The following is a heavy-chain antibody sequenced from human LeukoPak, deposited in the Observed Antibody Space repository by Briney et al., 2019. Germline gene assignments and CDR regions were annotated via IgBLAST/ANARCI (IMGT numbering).Heavy chain of an antibody. J-gene: IGHJ3*02. CDR2: IMTSGERT. Sequence: PGGSLRLSCAASGFTFNSHSMHWVRQAPGKGVEWVSYIMTSGERTSYADSVKGRFTISRDNAKNSLSLQMNSLTDEDTAVYYCAREGYYGAFDIWGQGTIVTVSS. V-gene: IGHV3-48*02. CDR1: GFTFNSHS. CDR3: AREGYYGAFDI. D-gene: IGHD3-10*01.